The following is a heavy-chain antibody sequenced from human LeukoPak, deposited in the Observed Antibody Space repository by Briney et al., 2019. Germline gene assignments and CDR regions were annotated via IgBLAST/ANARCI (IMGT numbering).Heavy chain of an antibody. Sequence: GGSLRLSCAASGFTFSSYGMHWVRQAPGKGLEWVAVIWYDGSNKYYADSVKGRFTISRDNSKNTLYLQMNSLRAEDTAVYYCAKANIRSAFDIWGQGTMVTVSS. CDR1: GFTFSSYG. V-gene: IGHV3-33*06. CDR3: AKANIRSAFDI. J-gene: IGHJ3*02. D-gene: IGHD3-3*02. CDR2: IWYDGSNK.